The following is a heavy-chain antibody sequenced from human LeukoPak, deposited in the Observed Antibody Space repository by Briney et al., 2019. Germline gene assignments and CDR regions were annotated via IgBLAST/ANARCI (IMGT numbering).Heavy chain of an antibody. CDR3: ARDVATSGWATFY. Sequence: PGGSLRLSCAASEFSFRSHGMNWVRQAPGKGLEWVSYITSSGSSIYYADSVKGRFTISRDNAKNSLYLQMNSLRAEDTAVYYSARDVATSGWATFYWGPGTLVTVSS. D-gene: IGHD6-19*01. CDR2: ITSSGSSI. V-gene: IGHV3-48*01. CDR1: EFSFRSHG. J-gene: IGHJ4*02.